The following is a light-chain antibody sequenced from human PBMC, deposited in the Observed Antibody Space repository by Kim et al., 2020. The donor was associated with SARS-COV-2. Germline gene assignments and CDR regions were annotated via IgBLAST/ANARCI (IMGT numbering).Light chain of an antibody. V-gene: IGKV2-28*01. J-gene: IGKJ2*03. CDR1: LSVLPSNGYIY. Sequence: EPSSSSCRSSLSVLPSNGYIYLVWYLQKPGQSPQPLICLASNRASGLPDSFSGSGSGRDFSLKISSVEAKDLGVYFCMQALQTPRSFGQGTKLEI. CDR2: LAS. CDR3: MQALQTPRS.